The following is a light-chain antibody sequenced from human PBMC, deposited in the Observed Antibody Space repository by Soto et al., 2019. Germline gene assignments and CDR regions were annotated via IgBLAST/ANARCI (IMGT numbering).Light chain of an antibody. Sequence: QSALTQPASVSGSPGQSITISCTETSSGVGTYNLVSWFQQHPDKAPKLLISEDTQWPSGVSNRFSGSRSGNAASLTISGLQAEDEADYYCCSYVGSSTFVIFGGGTKLTVL. J-gene: IGLJ2*01. V-gene: IGLV2-23*02. CDR2: EDT. CDR3: CSYVGSSTFVI. CDR1: SSGVGTYNL.